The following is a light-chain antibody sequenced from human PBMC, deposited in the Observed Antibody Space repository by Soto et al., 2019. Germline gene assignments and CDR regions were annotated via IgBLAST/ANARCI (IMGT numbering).Light chain of an antibody. CDR2: VAS. Sequence: DIQMTQSPSSLSASVGDRVTITCRASQAIRNDVGWYQQKPGKDPKRLLYVASRLESGVPSRFSGSGFGTEFTLTIIGLQPEDFATYYSLQHNHYPWTFGQGTRGEIK. V-gene: IGKV1-17*01. CDR3: LQHNHYPWT. J-gene: IGKJ1*01. CDR1: QAIRND.